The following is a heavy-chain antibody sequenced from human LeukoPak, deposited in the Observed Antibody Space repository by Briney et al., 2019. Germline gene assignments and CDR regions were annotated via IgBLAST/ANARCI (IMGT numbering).Heavy chain of an antibody. CDR2: INHSGST. CDR1: GGSFSGYY. D-gene: IGHD5-18*01. CDR3: ARGGYSYGVGNWFGP. V-gene: IGHV4-34*01. J-gene: IGHJ5*02. Sequence: SETLSLTCAVYGGSFSGYYWSWIRQPPGKGLEWIGEINHSGSTNYNPSLKSRVTISVDTSKNQFSLKLSSVTAADTAVYYCARGGYSYGVGNWFGPWGQGTLVTVSS.